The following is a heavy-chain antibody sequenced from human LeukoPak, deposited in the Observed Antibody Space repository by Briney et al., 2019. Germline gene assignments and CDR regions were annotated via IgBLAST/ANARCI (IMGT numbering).Heavy chain of an antibody. CDR1: GGSLSGFY. D-gene: IGHD4-11*01. J-gene: IGHJ4*02. CDR3: ARQKPSTFRQYGRGRPLDS. Sequence: PSETLSLTCDVNGGSLSGFYWSWIRQSPEKGLEWIGEINQSGNSNYNPSLKSRVTILVDTSKNQFSLKLSSVTAADTAVYYCARQKPSTFRQYGRGRPLDSWGQGTLVTVSS. V-gene: IGHV4-34*01. CDR2: INQSGNS.